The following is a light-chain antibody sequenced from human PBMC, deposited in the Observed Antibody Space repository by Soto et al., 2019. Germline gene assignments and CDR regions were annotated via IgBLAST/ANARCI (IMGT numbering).Light chain of an antibody. V-gene: IGLV2-8*01. Sequence: QSALTQPRSASGSPGQSVTISCTGTSXDVGGYDYVSWYQQHPGKAPKLMIYEVTIRPSGVSDRFSGSKSGNTASLTVSGLQAEDEADYYCSSYTGGNPSYVFGTGTKVIFL. J-gene: IGLJ1*01. CDR2: EVT. CDR3: SSYTGGNPSYV. CDR1: SXDVGGYDY.